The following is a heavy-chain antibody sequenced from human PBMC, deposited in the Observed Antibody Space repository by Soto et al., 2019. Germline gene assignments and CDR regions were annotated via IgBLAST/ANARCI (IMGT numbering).Heavy chain of an antibody. V-gene: IGHV3-74*01. D-gene: IGHD2-15*01. CDR3: ARDSGGGGPDLTL. J-gene: IGHJ4*02. CDR2: IDGDGSGT. Sequence: EVQLVESGGGLVQPGGSLRLSCAASGFTFSSDWMHWVRQVPGKGLVWVSRIDGDGSGTIYADSVKGRFTMSRDNAKNTLYLQMNSLRAEDTAVYYGARDSGGGGPDLTLWGQGTLVTVSS. CDR1: GFTFSSDW.